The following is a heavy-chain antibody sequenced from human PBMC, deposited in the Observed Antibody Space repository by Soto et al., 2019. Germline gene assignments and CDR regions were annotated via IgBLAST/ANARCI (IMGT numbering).Heavy chain of an antibody. J-gene: IGHJ5*02. Sequence: SETLSLTCTVSGGSISSYYWSWIRQPPGKGLEWIGYIYYSGSTNYNPSLKSRVTISVDTSKNQFSLKLSSVTAADTAVYYCARGRTPGYSSSWYRLWFDPWGQGTLVTVSS. CDR3: ARGRTPGYSSSWYRLWFDP. D-gene: IGHD6-13*01. CDR1: GGSISSYY. CDR2: IYYSGST. V-gene: IGHV4-59*08.